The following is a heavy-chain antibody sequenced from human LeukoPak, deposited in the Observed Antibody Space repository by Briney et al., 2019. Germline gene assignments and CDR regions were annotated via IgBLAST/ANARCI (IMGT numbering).Heavy chain of an antibody. J-gene: IGHJ4*02. V-gene: IGHV3-23*01. CDR3: ARGSDYGSGSPDFDY. CDR2: ISGSGGST. CDR1: GFTFSSYA. D-gene: IGHD3-10*01. Sequence: PGGSLRLSCAASGFTFSSYAMSWVRQAPGKGLEWVSAISGSGGSTYYADSVKGRFTISRDNSKNTLYLQMNSLRAEDTAVYYCARGSDYGSGSPDFDYWGQGTLVTVSS.